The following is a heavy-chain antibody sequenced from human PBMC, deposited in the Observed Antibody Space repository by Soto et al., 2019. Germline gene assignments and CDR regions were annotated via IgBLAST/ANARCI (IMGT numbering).Heavy chain of an antibody. V-gene: IGHV3-23*01. D-gene: IGHD3-10*01. J-gene: IGHJ4*02. CDR3: AKGGYYGSGSYFSTWYDY. Sequence: EVQLLESGGGLVQPGGSLRLSCAASGLIFSNYGMSWVRQAPGKGLEWVSGISRSGDSTYYADSVKGRFTMSRDNSKNTLLVQMNSLRAEGPGIYYCAKGGYYGSGSYFSTWYDYWGQGTLVTVSS. CDR2: ISRSGDST. CDR1: GLIFSNYG.